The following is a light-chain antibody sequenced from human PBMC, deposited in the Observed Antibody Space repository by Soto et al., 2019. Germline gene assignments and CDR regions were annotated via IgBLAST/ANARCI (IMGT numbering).Light chain of an antibody. V-gene: IGKV3-11*01. Sequence: EIVLTQSPATLSLSPGERVTLSCRASQSVNNYLAWYQQKPGQAPRLLIYDASSRATDIPARFSGSGSGTDFTLTISSLEPEEFATYYCHQRSNWPLTFGGGTKVEIK. CDR2: DAS. J-gene: IGKJ4*01. CDR1: QSVNNY. CDR3: HQRSNWPLT.